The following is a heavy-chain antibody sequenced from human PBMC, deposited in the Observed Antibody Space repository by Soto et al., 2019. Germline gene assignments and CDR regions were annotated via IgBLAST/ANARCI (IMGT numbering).Heavy chain of an antibody. CDR3: ARERSGYFDY. D-gene: IGHD1-1*01. V-gene: IGHV1-8*01. Sequence: QVQLVQSGAEVKKPGASVKVSCKASGYTFTSYDINWVRQATGQGLEWMGWKNPNSGNTGYEQKFQGRVTMPRNTSTSTVYMELISLSSEDTAVSYCARERSGYFDYWGQGTLVTVSS. CDR1: GYTFTSYD. J-gene: IGHJ4*02. CDR2: KNPNSGNT.